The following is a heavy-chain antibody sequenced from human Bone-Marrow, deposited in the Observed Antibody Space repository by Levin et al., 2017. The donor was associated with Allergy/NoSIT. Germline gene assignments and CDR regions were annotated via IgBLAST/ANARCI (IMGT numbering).Heavy chain of an antibody. V-gene: IGHV1-18*01. Sequence: ASVKVSCKASGFSFSNFGLTWVRQAPGQGLEWMGWISPYNGDTKYAQKLQGRVTMTTDTSTSTAHMELRSLRFDDTAIYYCAREMADTAADTFDLWGQGTRVTVSS. CDR2: ISPYNGDT. D-gene: IGHD5-18*01. CDR3: AREMADTAADTFDL. J-gene: IGHJ3*01. CDR1: GFSFSNFG.